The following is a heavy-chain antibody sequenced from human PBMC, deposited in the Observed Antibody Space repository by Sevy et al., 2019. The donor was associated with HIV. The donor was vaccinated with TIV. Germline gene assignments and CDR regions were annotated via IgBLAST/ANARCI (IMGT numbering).Heavy chain of an antibody. Sequence: GGSLRLSCAASGFTFSSYWMSWVRQAPGKGLEWVANIKQDGSEKYYVDSVKGRFTISRDNAKNSLYLQMNSLRAEDTAVYYCARDSLEYLFLYYYYGMDVWGQGTTVTVSS. V-gene: IGHV3-7*03. CDR1: GFTFSSYW. CDR3: ARDSLEYLFLYYYYGMDV. J-gene: IGHJ6*02. CDR2: IKQDGSEK. D-gene: IGHD3-3*01.